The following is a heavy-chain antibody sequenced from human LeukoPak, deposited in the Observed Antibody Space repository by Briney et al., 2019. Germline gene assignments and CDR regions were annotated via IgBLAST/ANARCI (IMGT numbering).Heavy chain of an antibody. CDR3: ARDAYYDFWSGYSGAFDI. V-gene: IGHV3-74*01. Sequence: GGSLRLSCAASGFTFSSYWMHWVRQAPGKGLVWVSRINSDGSSTSYADSVKGRFTISRDNAKNSLYLQMNSLRAEDTAVYYCARDAYYDFWSGYSGAFDIWGQGTMVTVSS. CDR2: INSDGSST. D-gene: IGHD3-3*01. CDR1: GFTFSSYW. J-gene: IGHJ3*02.